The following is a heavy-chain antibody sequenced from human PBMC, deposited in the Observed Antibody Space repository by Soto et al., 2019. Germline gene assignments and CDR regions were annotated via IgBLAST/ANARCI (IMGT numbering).Heavy chain of an antibody. J-gene: IGHJ6*02. CDR1: GGTFSSYA. D-gene: IGHD3-22*01. V-gene: IGHV1-69*13. CDR2: IIPIFGTA. Sequence: SVKVSCKASGGTFSSYAISWVRQAPGQGLEWMGGIIPIFGTANYAQKLQGRVTITADEPTSTAYMELSSLRSEDTAVYYCARGGLQRVLNYYDSSGYWYYGMDVWGQGTTVTVSS. CDR3: ARGGLQRVLNYYDSSGYWYYGMDV.